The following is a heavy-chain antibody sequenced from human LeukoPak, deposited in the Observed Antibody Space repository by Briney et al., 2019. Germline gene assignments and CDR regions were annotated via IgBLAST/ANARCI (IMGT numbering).Heavy chain of an antibody. V-gene: IGHV1-18*01. Sequence: GESLKISCKASGYTFTSYGISWVRQAPGQGLEWMGWISAYNGNTNYAQKLQGRVTMTTDTSTSTAYMELRSLRSDDTAVYYCARDWGYYGSGSSAFDIWGQGTMVTVSS. CDR3: ARDWGYYGSGSSAFDI. J-gene: IGHJ3*02. CDR2: ISAYNGNT. CDR1: GYTFTSYG. D-gene: IGHD3-10*01.